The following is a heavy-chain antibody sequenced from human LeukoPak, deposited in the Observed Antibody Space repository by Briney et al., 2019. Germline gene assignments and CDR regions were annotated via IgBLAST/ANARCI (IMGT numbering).Heavy chain of an antibody. D-gene: IGHD3-10*01. CDR2: ISYDGINK. CDR1: GFTFSSYA. V-gene: IGHV3-30*14. CDR3: ARVWFGYFFQ. Sequence: GGSLRLSCAASGFTFSSYAMHWVRQAPGKGLEWVALISYDGINKYYADSVKGRFTISKDTSNNTVYLQMNTVRVDDTAVYYCARVWFGYFFQWGQGALVTVSS. J-gene: IGHJ4*02.